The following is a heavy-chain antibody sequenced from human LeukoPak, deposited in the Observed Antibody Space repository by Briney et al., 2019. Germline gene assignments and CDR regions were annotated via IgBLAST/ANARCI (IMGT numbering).Heavy chain of an antibody. CDR2: IYHSGST. J-gene: IGHJ6*02. Sequence: SETLSLTCTVSGYSISSGYYWGWIRQPPGKGLEWIGSIYHSGSTYYNPSLKSRVTISVDTSKNQFSLKLSSVTAAHTAVYYCARDPTVVPAAMMFPASYYYYGMDVWGQGTTVTVSS. CDR3: ARDPTVVPAAMMFPASYYYYGMDV. D-gene: IGHD2-2*01. V-gene: IGHV4-38-2*02. CDR1: GYSISSGYY.